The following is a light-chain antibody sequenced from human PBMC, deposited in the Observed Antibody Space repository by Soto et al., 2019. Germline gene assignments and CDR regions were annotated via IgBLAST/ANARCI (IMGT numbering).Light chain of an antibody. Sequence: EIVLTQSPGTLSLSPGEGASLSCRASQSVRNNYLAWYQQKPGQAPRVLIYDASSRATGIPDRFSGSGSGTDFTLTISRLESEDFGVYYCQRYRSSPPHTFGQGTRLEIK. V-gene: IGKV3-20*01. J-gene: IGKJ2*01. CDR3: QRYRSSPPHT. CDR2: DAS. CDR1: QSVRNNY.